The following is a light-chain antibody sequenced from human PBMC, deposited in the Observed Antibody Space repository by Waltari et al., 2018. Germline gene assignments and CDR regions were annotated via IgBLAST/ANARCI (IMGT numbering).Light chain of an antibody. Sequence: EKVMTQSPATLSVSPGERATLSGRASQSVSSYLAWYQQKPGQAPRLLVYGASTRATGIPARFSGSGSGTEFTLTISSLESDDFAAYYCQQYDTWPRTSGQGTKVEIK. CDR1: QSVSSY. J-gene: IGKJ1*01. CDR2: GAS. CDR3: QQYDTWPRT. V-gene: IGKV3-15*01.